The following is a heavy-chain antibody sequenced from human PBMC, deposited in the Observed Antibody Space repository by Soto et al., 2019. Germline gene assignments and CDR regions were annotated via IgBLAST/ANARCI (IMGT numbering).Heavy chain of an antibody. J-gene: IGHJ4*02. D-gene: IGHD1-26*01. V-gene: IGHV1-58*02. CDR2: IVVGSGNT. CDR1: GFTFSSSG. CDR3: ASSDSDDHLSVY. Sequence: SVKVSCKASGFTFSSSGIHWVRQARGQRLEWIGWIVVGSGNTNYAQRFQERVTITRDVSTNTLYLEINNLKSEDTAVYFCASSDSDDHLSVYWGRGTLVTVSS.